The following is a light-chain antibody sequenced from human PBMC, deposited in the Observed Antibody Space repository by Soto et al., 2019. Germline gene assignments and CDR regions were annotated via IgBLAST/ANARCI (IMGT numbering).Light chain of an antibody. V-gene: IGKV1-39*01. CDR1: QSITRF. Sequence: DIQMIQFPSSLSASVGDRVTITCRASQSITRFLNWYQQKPGTAPELLISVASSLQSGVPSRFSGSGFGTEFTLTISSLQPEDFATYYCQQSHTTPWTFGHGTKVDIK. CDR2: VAS. CDR3: QQSHTTPWT. J-gene: IGKJ1*01.